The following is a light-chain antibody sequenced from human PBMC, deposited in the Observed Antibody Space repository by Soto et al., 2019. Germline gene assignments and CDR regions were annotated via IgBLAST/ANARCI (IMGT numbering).Light chain of an antibody. CDR1: QSVGRDY. V-gene: IGKV3-20*01. Sequence: EIELTQSPGTLSMSPGERATLSCRASQSVGRDYLAWFQQKPGQAPRLLIYDASTRATGIPDRFSGSGSGTDFTLTFSRLEPEDFAVYFCHQYATSPLTFGGGTKVEF. CDR3: HQYATSPLT. CDR2: DAS. J-gene: IGKJ4*01.